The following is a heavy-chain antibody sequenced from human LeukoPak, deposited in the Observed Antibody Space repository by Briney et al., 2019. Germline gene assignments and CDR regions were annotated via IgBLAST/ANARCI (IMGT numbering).Heavy chain of an antibody. CDR3: AKGVRNSGWTGDYFDY. V-gene: IGHV3-23*01. Sequence: GGSLTLSCAASGFTFSSYAMSWVRQAPGKGPEWVSAISGTDGGTFYAGSVTGRFTVSRDNSKNTLHLQMNSLRAEDTAVYYCAKGVRNSGWTGDYFDYWGLGTLVTVSS. D-gene: IGHD6-19*01. CDR2: ISGTDGGT. CDR1: GFTFSSYA. J-gene: IGHJ4*02.